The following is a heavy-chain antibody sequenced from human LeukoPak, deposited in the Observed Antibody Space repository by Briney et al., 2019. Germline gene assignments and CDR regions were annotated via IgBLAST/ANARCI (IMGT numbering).Heavy chain of an antibody. Sequence: ASVKVSCKASGYNFISYCMHWVRQAPGQGLEWMGIINPSGGSASYAQKFQDRVTMTRDTSTSTVYMELSSLKSEDTAVNYCAREDVVLVDAVRYYYYGMDVWGQGTTVTVSS. J-gene: IGHJ6*02. CDR1: GYNFISYC. D-gene: IGHD1-26*01. CDR2: INPSGGSA. CDR3: AREDVVLVDAVRYYYYGMDV. V-gene: IGHV1-46*01.